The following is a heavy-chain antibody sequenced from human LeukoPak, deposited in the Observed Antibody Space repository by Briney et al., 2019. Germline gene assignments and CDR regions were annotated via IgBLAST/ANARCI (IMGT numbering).Heavy chain of an antibody. CDR2: INSDGTST. CDR3: AKPYNGLDY. CDR1: GFSFSNYW. J-gene: IGHJ4*02. D-gene: IGHD2-8*01. V-gene: IGHV3-74*01. Sequence: GGSLRLSCAASGFSFSNYWMHWVRQAPGKGLMWVSRINSDGTSTTYADSVKGRFTISRDNAKNTLYLQIHSLRAEDTAVYYCAKPYNGLDYWGQGTLVTVSS.